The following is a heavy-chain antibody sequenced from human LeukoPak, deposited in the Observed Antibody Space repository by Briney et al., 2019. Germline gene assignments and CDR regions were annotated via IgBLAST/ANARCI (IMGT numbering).Heavy chain of an antibody. Sequence: SETLSLTCTVSGGSISSSSYFWGWIRQPPGRGLEWIGTLYYSGTTSYNPSLQSRVTISVDTSKNQFSLKLSSVTAADTSIYYCARLNAYSSSWHYFDSWGQGALVTVSS. CDR1: GGSISSSSYF. D-gene: IGHD6-13*01. CDR3: ARLNAYSSSWHYFDS. CDR2: LYYSGTT. J-gene: IGHJ4*02. V-gene: IGHV4-39*01.